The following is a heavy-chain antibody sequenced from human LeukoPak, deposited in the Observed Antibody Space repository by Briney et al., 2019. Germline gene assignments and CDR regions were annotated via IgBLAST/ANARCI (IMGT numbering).Heavy chain of an antibody. J-gene: IGHJ5*02. Sequence: PGGSLRLSRAASGFTFSSYAMSWVRQAPGKGLEWVSAISGSGGSTYYADSVKGRFTISRDNSKNTLYLQMNSLRAEDTAVYYCAKGPSYYDSSGYYLNWFDPWGQGTLVTVSS. CDR3: AKGPSYYDSSGYYLNWFDP. V-gene: IGHV3-23*01. CDR1: GFTFSSYA. D-gene: IGHD3-22*01. CDR2: ISGSGGST.